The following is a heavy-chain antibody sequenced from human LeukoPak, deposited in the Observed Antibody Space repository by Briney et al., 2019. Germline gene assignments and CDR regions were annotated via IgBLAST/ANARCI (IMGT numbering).Heavy chain of an antibody. V-gene: IGHV3-74*01. CDR3: ARTIGSKNAFDI. Sequence: GGSLRLSCAASGFTFSTYWMHWVRQAPGKGLVWVSRISTDGTSTNYADSVKGRFTISRDNGNNTLYLQMNSLRADDTAVYYCARTIGSKNAFDIWGQGTMVTVSS. D-gene: IGHD3-9*01. CDR1: GFTFSTYW. CDR2: ISTDGTST. J-gene: IGHJ3*02.